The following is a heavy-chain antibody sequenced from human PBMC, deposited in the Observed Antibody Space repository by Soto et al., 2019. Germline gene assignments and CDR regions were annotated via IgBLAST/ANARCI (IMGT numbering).Heavy chain of an antibody. CDR1: GYTFTSYG. CDR2: ISAYNGNT. J-gene: IGHJ4*02. D-gene: IGHD2-15*01. Sequence: GGSVKVSCKASGYTFTSYGISWVRQAPGQGLEWMGWISAYNGNTNYAQKLQGRVTMTTDTSTSTAYMELRSLRSDDTAVYYCARDSTRYCSGGSCFGADDYWGQGTLVTVSS. CDR3: ARDSTRYCSGGSCFGADDY. V-gene: IGHV1-18*01.